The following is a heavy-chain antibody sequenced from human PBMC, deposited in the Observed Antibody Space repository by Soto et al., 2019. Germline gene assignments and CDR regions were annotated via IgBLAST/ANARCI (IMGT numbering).Heavy chain of an antibody. J-gene: IGHJ3*02. V-gene: IGHV3-48*02. Sequence: EVQLVESGGGLVQPGGSLRLSCAASGFTFSSYNMNWVRQAPGKGLEWVSYISSSSSTIYYADSVKGRFTISRDNAKNSLYLQMNSLRDEDTAVYYCARRSLGTSLDAFDIWGQGKMVTVSS. CDR1: GFTFSSYN. CDR2: ISSSSSTI. CDR3: ARRSLGTSLDAFDI. D-gene: IGHD6-13*01.